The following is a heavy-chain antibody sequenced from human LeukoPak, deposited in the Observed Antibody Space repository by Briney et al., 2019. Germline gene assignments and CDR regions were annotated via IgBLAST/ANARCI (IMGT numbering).Heavy chain of an antibody. V-gene: IGHV4-34*01. J-gene: IGHJ4*02. CDR1: GGSFSGYY. D-gene: IGHD3-22*01. CDR2: INHRGST. Sequence: SETLSLTCAVYGGSFSGYYWSWIRQPPGRGLEWIGEINHRGSTNYNPSLKSRVTILVGTSKNQFSLKLSSVTAADTAVYFCARDPTGYYDSSGSFDYWGQGTLVTVSS. CDR3: ARDPTGYYDSSGSFDY.